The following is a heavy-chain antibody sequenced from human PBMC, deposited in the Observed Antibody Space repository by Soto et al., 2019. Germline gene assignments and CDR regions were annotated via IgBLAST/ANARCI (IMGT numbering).Heavy chain of an antibody. CDR3: ARAAASLDP. V-gene: IGHV1-8*01. Sequence: QVQLVQSGAEVKKPGASVKVSCKASGYSFTSYDINWVRQATGQGLEWMGWMNPKSGNTGFAQKFQGRVTMTMDTSISTAYKELDSLRSEDTAVYYCARAAASLDPWGQGTLVTVSS. CDR1: GYSFTSYD. CDR2: MNPKSGNT. D-gene: IGHD6-25*01. J-gene: IGHJ5*02.